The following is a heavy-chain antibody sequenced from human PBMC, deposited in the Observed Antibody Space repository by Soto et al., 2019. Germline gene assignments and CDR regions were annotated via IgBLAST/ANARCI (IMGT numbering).Heavy chain of an antibody. CDR1: GFTFSSYA. J-gene: IGHJ4*02. V-gene: IGHV3-30-3*01. CDR2: ISYDGSNK. Sequence: QVQLVESGGGVVQPGRSLRLSCAASGFTFSSYAMHWVRQAPGKGLEWVAVISYDGSNKYYADSVKGRFTISRDNSKNPRDLQMNSLRAEDTAVYYCARGPLPISTTLWFDCWGQGTLVTVSS. CDR3: ARGPLPISTTLWFDC. D-gene: IGHD2-2*01.